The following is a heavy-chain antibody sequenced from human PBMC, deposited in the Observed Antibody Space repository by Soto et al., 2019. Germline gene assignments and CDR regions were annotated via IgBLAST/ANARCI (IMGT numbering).Heavy chain of an antibody. Sequence: GGSLRLSCAASGFTFSSYGMHWVRQAPGKGLEWVAVISHDGSNKYYADSVKGRFTISRDNSKNTLYLQMNSLRAEDTAVYYCAKSEDSSGWYYFDYWGQGTLVTVSS. V-gene: IGHV3-30*18. J-gene: IGHJ4*02. CDR3: AKSEDSSGWYYFDY. CDR2: ISHDGSNK. CDR1: GFTFSSYG. D-gene: IGHD6-19*01.